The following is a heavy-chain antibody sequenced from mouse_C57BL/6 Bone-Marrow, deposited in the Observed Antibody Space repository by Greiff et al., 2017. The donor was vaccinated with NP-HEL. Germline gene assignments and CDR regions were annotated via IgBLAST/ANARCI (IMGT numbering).Heavy chain of an antibody. CDR3: AREDYYGSSAWFAY. Sequence: VQLKQPGAELVMPGASVKLSCKASGYTFTSYWMHWVKQRPGQGLEWIGEIDPSDSYTNYNQKFKGKSTLTVDKSSSTAYMQLSSLTSEDSAVYYCAREDYYGSSAWFAYWGQGTLVTVSA. CDR1: GYTFTSYW. CDR2: IDPSDSYT. D-gene: IGHD1-1*01. J-gene: IGHJ3*01. V-gene: IGHV1-69*01.